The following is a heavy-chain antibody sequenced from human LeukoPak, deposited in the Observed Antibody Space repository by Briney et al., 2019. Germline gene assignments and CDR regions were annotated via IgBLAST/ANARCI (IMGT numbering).Heavy chain of an antibody. CDR3: ARDLNTAMAYDAFDI. Sequence: GGSLRLSCAASGFTFSSYAMHWVRQAPGKGLEWVAVISYDGSNKYYADSVKGRFTISRDNSKNTLYLQMNSLRAEDTAVYYCARDLNTAMAYDAFDIWGQGTMVTVPS. V-gene: IGHV3-30-3*01. D-gene: IGHD5-18*01. J-gene: IGHJ3*02. CDR2: ISYDGSNK. CDR1: GFTFSSYA.